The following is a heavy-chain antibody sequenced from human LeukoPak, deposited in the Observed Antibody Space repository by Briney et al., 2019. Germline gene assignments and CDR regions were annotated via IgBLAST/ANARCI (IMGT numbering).Heavy chain of an antibody. J-gene: IGHJ4*02. CDR1: GGSISSYY. V-gene: IGHV4-4*07. CDR2: IYTSGST. Sequence: SETLSLTCTVSGGSISSYYWSWIRQPAGKGLEWIGRIYTSGSTNYNPSLKSRVTMSVDTSKNQFSLKPSSVTAADTAVYYCARSATYYYDSSGYYTVDHFDYWGQGTLVTVSS. CDR3: ARSATYYYDSSGYYTVDHFDY. D-gene: IGHD3-22*01.